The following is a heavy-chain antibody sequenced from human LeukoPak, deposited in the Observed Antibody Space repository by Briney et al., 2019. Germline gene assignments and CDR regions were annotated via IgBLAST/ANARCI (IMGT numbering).Heavy chain of an antibody. J-gene: IGHJ4*02. V-gene: IGHV4-39*01. Sequence: SETLSLTCTVSGGSISSSSSYWGWIRQPPGKGLEWIGSMFYSGSTYCTPSLKSRVSISVETSKNQFSLKLSSVTAADTAVYYCARQILGYSSGWYSTHDYWGQGTLVTVSP. D-gene: IGHD6-19*01. CDR1: GGSISSSSSY. CDR2: MFYSGST. CDR3: ARQILGYSSGWYSTHDY.